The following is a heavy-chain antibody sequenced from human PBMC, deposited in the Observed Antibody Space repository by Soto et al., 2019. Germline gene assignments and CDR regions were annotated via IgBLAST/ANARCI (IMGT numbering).Heavy chain of an antibody. CDR3: AKAGGSNWDRGVDC. D-gene: IGHD6-13*01. CDR1: GFTLSSYA. J-gene: IGHJ4*02. V-gene: IGHV3-23*01. Sequence: GSLRLSCAASGFTLSSYAMSWVRQAPGKGLEWVSAIIGGGDSTYYADAVKGRFSISRDSSKNTLYLQMNSLRAEDTALYYCAKAGGSNWDRGVDCWGQGTLVTSPQ. CDR2: IIGGGDST.